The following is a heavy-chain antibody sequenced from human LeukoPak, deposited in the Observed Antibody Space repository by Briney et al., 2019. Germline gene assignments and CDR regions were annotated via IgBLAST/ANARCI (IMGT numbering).Heavy chain of an antibody. D-gene: IGHD2-2*02. Sequence: GGSLRLSCEASGITLSSYGMHWVRQAPGKGLEWVAILWYDGRTQHYADSVKGRFTISRDNAKNTLYLQMNSLRAEDTAVYYCASPDGYTFSWYAMDVWGKGTTVAVSS. V-gene: IGHV3-33*01. J-gene: IGHJ6*04. CDR3: ASPDGYTFSWYAMDV. CDR1: GITLSSYG. CDR2: LWYDGRTQ.